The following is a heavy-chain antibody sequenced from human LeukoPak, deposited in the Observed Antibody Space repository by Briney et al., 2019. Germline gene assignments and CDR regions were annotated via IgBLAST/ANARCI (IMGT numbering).Heavy chain of an antibody. Sequence: PGGSLRLSCAASGFTFSSYAMSWIRQAPGKGLEWVSAISGSGGSTYYADSVKGRFTISRDNSKNTLYLQMNSLRAEDTAVYYCAKQFLGYKELDIWGQGTMVTVSS. D-gene: IGHD1-1*01. J-gene: IGHJ3*02. CDR1: GFTFSSYA. CDR3: AKQFLGYKELDI. V-gene: IGHV3-23*01. CDR2: ISGSGGST.